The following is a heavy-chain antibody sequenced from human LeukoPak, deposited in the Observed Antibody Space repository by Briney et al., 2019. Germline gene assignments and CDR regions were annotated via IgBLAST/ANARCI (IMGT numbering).Heavy chain of an antibody. V-gene: IGHV3-48*03. CDR3: ARSYSSSSGRGTPFDY. CDR1: GFTFSSYE. CDR2: ISSSGSTI. Sequence: RGSLRLSCAASGFTFSSYEMNWVRQAPGKGLEWVSYISSSGSTIYYADSVKGRFTISRDNAKNSLYLQMNSLRAEDTAVYYCARSYSSSSGRGTPFDYWGQGTLVTVSS. D-gene: IGHD6-6*01. J-gene: IGHJ4*02.